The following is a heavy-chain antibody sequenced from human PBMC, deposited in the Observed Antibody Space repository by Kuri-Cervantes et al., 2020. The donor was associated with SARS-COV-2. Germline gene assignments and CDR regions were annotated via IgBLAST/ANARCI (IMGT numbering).Heavy chain of an antibody. J-gene: IGHJ6*03. CDR3: AKVGQPELQYPIGYYYYYMDV. D-gene: IGHD1-7*01. V-gene: IGHV3-30*02. CDR2: IRYDGSNK. CDR1: GFTFSSYG. Sequence: GESLKISCAASGFTFSSYGMHWVRQAPGKGPEWVAFIRYDGSNKYYADSVKGRFTISRDNSKNTLYLQMNSLRAEDTAVYYCAKVGQPELQYPIGYYYYYMDVWGKGTTVTVSS.